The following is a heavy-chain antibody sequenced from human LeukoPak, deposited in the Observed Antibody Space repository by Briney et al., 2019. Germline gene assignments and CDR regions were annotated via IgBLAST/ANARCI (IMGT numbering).Heavy chain of an antibody. CDR1: GYTFTSYY. CDR2: IIPSGGSA. CDR3: ARDLGIAVAGTGSLVTDY. Sequence: ASVKVSCKASGYTFTSYYMHWVRRAPGEGLEWMGIIIPSGGSASYAQKFQGRVTMTRDTSTSTVYMELSSLRSDDTAVYYCARDLGIAVAGTGSLVTDYWGQGTLVTVSS. D-gene: IGHD6-19*01. J-gene: IGHJ4*02. V-gene: IGHV1-46*01.